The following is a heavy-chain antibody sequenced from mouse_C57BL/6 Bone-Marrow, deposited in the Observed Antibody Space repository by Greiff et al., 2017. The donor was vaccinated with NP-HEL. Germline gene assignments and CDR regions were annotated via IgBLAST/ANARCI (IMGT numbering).Heavy chain of an antibody. D-gene: IGHD1-3*01. Sequence: QVQLQQSGAELARPGASVKLSCKASGYTFTSYGISWVKQRTGQGLEWIGEIYPRSGNTYYNEKFKGKATLTADKSYSTAYMELRSLTSEDSAVYFCARDNYFYYYAMDYWGQGTSVTVSS. CDR2: IYPRSGNT. CDR1: GYTFTSYG. J-gene: IGHJ4*01. V-gene: IGHV1-81*01. CDR3: ARDNYFYYYAMDY.